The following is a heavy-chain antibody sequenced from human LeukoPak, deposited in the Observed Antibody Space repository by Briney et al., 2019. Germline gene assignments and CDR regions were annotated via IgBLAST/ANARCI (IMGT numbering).Heavy chain of an antibody. D-gene: IGHD6-13*01. CDR2: IGTAGNT. Sequence: GGSLRLSCAASGFTFCGYEMHWVCHAAGKGLEWVSTIGTAGNTYYLASVKGRFTISRENAKNSLYLQLNSLQAGDTAVYYCIRAQPRSNLDYWGQGTLVTVSS. V-gene: IGHV3-13*04. CDR1: GFTFCGYE. J-gene: IGHJ4*02. CDR3: IRAQPRSNLDY.